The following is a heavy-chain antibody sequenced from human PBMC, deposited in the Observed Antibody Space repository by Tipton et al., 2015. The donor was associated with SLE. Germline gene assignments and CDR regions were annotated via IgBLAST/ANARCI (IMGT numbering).Heavy chain of an antibody. CDR1: GVSVASTDFS. D-gene: IGHD6-19*01. CDR2: IYYSGST. J-gene: IGHJ5*02. V-gene: IGHV4-39*07. CDR3: ARDDSGGWYGWLDP. Sequence: TLSLTCSVSGVSVASTDFSWVWIRQPPGEGLESIGSIYYSGSTSYNPSLRSRVTISVDTSTNQISLRLNSVTAADTAVYYCARDDSGGWYGWLDPWGQGTLVTVSS.